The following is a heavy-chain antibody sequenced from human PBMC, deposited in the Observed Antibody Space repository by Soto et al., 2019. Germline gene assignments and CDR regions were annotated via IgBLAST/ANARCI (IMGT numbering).Heavy chain of an antibody. CDR3: ARINFGIPGAILRWFDP. V-gene: IGHV2-26*01. D-gene: IGHD2-2*01. J-gene: IGHJ5*02. Sequence: QVTLKESGPVLVQPTETLTLTCTVSGFALSNGRVGVTWIRQSPGKALEWLAHIFSNDAKSYSTSLKNRLTTSKNTSNSQVVLSMTNMHPVDTATYYCARINFGIPGAILRWFDPWGQGTLVTVAS. CDR2: IFSNDAK. CDR1: GFALSNGRVG.